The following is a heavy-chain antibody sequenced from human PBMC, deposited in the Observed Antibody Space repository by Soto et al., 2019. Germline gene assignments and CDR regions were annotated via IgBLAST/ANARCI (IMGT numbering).Heavy chain of an antibody. Sequence: QVQLQESGPGLVKPSETLSLTCTVSGGSISSHYWSWIRHSPGKVLEWMGYVYYTGSTNYNPSLTRRVTITLDTAKDQFSLKLSSVTAADTAVYYCARVTVTTGYYFFNYWGQGTLATVSS. D-gene: IGHD4-17*01. J-gene: IGHJ4*02. CDR1: GGSISSHY. CDR2: VYYTGST. V-gene: IGHV4-59*11. CDR3: ARVTVTTGYYFFNY.